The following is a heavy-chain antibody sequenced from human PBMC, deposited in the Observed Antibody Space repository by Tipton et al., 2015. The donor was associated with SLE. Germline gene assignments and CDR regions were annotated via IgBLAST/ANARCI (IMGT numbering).Heavy chain of an antibody. CDR2: IYYSGST. CDR1: GGSISSYY. V-gene: IGHV4-59*12. CDR3: ESGAVGATSAFDI. D-gene: IGHD1-26*01. J-gene: IGHJ3*02. Sequence: TLSLTCTVSGGSISSYYWGWIRQPPGKGLEWIGYIYYSGSTYYNPSLKSRVTISVDTSKNQFSLKLSSVTAADTAVYYCESGAVGATSAFDIWGQGTMVTVSS.